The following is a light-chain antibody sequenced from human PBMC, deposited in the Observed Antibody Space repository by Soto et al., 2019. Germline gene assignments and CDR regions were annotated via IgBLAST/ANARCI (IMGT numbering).Light chain of an antibody. J-gene: IGKJ5*01. CDR1: QGIRSY. V-gene: IGKV1-9*01. Sequence: DIQLTQSPSFLSASVGDRVTITCRASQGIRSYLAWYQQKPGRAPKLLMYIASTLQTGVPSRFSGSGSGTEFTLTITSLQPEDFATYYCQKYNSAPITFGQGTRLEIK. CDR2: IAS. CDR3: QKYNSAPIT.